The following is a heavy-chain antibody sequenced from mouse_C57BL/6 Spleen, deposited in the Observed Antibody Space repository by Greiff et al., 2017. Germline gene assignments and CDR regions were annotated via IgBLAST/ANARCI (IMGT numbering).Heavy chain of an antibody. CDR3: ARDDGYYGFAY. V-gene: IGHV1-52*01. J-gene: IGHJ3*01. D-gene: IGHD2-3*01. CDR2: IDTSDSET. CDR1: GYTFTSYW. Sequence: QVQLQQPGAELVRPGSSVKLSCKASGYTFTSYWMHWVKQRPIQGLEWIGNIDTSDSETHYNQKFKDKATLTVDKSSSTAYMQLSSLTSEDSAVYYCARDDGYYGFAYWGQGTLVTVSA.